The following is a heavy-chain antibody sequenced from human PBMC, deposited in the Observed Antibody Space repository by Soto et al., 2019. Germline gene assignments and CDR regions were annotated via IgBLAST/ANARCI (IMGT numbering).Heavy chain of an antibody. CDR1: GYTFTAYY. CDR3: ARNYYDSSDRDYLDY. CDR2: INPITGGT. V-gene: IGHV1-2*02. D-gene: IGHD3-22*01. Sequence: ASVKISCKASGYTFTAYYIHWVRQAPGQGLEWMGWINPITGGTNYAPNFQGRVTMTRDTSISTAYMELSSLRSDDTALYYCARNYYDSSDRDYLDYWGQGTLVTVSS. J-gene: IGHJ4*02.